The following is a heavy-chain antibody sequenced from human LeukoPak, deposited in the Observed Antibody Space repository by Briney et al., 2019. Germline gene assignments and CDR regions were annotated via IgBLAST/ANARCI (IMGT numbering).Heavy chain of an antibody. Sequence: GGSLRLSCAASGFTFSTYFMHWVRQAPGKGLVWVSRINSDGSTTSHADSVKGRFTISRDNAKNTLYLQMDSLRAEDTAVCFCARGVHYGSDYWGQGTLVTVSS. V-gene: IGHV3-74*01. CDR3: ARGVHYGSDY. CDR2: INSDGSTT. J-gene: IGHJ4*02. CDR1: GFTFSTYF. D-gene: IGHD4-17*01.